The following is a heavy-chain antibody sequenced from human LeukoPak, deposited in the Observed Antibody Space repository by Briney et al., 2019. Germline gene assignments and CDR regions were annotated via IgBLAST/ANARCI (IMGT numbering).Heavy chain of an antibody. CDR2: ISSSSNTI. J-gene: IGHJ4*02. CDR1: GFTFSSYS. CDR3: AKRQGSSASCYDY. V-gene: IGHV3-48*01. D-gene: IGHD2-2*01. Sequence: GGSLRLSCAASGFTFSSYSMNWVRQAPGKGLEWVSYISSSSNTIYYADSVKGRFTISRDNSKNTLYLQMNNLRAEDTAMYYCAKRQGSSASCYDYWGQGTLVTVSS.